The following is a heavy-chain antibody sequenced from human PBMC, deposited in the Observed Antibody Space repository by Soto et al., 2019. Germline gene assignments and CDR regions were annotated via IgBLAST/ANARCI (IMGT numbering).Heavy chain of an antibody. V-gene: IGHV4-34*01. Sequence: SETLSLTCAVYGGSFSGYYWSWIRQPPGKGLEWIGEINHSGSTNYNPPLKSRVTISVDTSKNQFSLKLSSVTAADTAVYYCARGPSEMATIILDYWGKGTLVTVSS. CDR2: INHSGST. J-gene: IGHJ4*02. D-gene: IGHD5-12*01. CDR1: GGSFSGYY. CDR3: ARGPSEMATIILDY.